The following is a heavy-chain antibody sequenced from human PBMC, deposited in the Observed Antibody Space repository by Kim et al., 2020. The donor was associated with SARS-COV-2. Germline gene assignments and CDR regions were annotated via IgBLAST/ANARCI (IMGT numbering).Heavy chain of an antibody. J-gene: IGHJ5*02. V-gene: IGHV4-4*02. Sequence: TNYNPSLKSRVTISVDKSKNQFSLKLSSVTAADTAVYYCARAVWGWFDPWGQGTLVTVSS. CDR2: T. CDR3: ARAVWGWFDP. D-gene: IGHD3-16*01.